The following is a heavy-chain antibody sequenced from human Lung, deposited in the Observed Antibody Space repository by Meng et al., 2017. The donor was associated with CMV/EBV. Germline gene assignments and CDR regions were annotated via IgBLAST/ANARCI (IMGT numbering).Heavy chain of an antibody. J-gene: IGHJ6*02. CDR2: ISYDGSKE. CDR1: GFTFRNYG. V-gene: IGHV3-30*03. D-gene: IGHD6-13*01. CDR3: ARGLKAAAGTREYYYGMDV. Sequence: SXTGSGFTFRNYGIHWVRQAPGKGLEWLAVISYDGSKEYYADSVKGRFTISRDNSKNTLELQMNSLRVEDTAVYFCARGLKAAAGTREYYYGMDVWGQGTAVXVSS.